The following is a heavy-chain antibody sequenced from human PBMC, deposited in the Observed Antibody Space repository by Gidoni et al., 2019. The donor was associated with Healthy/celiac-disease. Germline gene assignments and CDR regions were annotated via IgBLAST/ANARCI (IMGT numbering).Heavy chain of an antibody. V-gene: IGHV1-69*04. J-gene: IGHJ5*02. D-gene: IGHD6-19*01. CDR3: ARERGSGWSNWFDP. Sequence: QVQLVHSGAEVTKPRSSVKVSCKAPGGTFSSYPTTWVRQAPGHGLEWMGRIIPFLGIANYAQKFQGRFTITADKSTSTAYMELSSLRSEDTAVYYCARERGSGWSNWFDPWGQGTLVTVSS. CDR2: IIPFLGIA. CDR1: GGTFSSYP.